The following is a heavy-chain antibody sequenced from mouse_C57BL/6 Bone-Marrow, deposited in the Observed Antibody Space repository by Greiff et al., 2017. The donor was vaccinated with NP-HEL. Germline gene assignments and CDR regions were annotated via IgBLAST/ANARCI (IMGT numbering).Heavy chain of an antibody. CDR1: GYTFTDYY. CDR3: ARGRITTVVPDY. Sequence: VQLQQSGPELVKPGASVKISCKASGYTFTDYYMNWVKQSHGKSLEWIGDINPNNGGTSYNQKFKGKATLTVDKSSSTAYMELRSLTSEDSAVYYCARGRITTVVPDYWGQGTTLTVSS. CDR2: INPNNGGT. V-gene: IGHV1-26*01. D-gene: IGHD1-1*01. J-gene: IGHJ2*01.